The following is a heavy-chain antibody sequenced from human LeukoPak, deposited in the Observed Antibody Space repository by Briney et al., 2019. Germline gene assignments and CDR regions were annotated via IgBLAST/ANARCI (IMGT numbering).Heavy chain of an antibody. V-gene: IGHV3-30*04. CDR1: GFTFSNYA. CDR3: ARDHGYTNSKDRFDY. D-gene: IGHD5-18*01. CDR2: VSYDGTNK. J-gene: IGHJ4*02. Sequence: GRSLRLSCAASGFTFSNYAMHWVRQAPGKGLEWLAIVSYDGTNKYSADSVKGRFTISRDNSKNMVFLQVNSLRAEDTAVYYCARDHGYTNSKDRFDYWGQGTLVTVSS.